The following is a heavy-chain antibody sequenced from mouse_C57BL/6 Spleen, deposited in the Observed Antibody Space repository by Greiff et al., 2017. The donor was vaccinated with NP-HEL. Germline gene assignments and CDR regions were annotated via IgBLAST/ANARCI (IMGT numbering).Heavy chain of an antibody. CDR2: ISDGGSYT. D-gene: IGHD1-1*01. CDR1: GFTFSSYA. J-gene: IGHJ4*01. Sequence: EVQGVESGGGLVKPGGSLKLSCAASGFTFSSYAMSWVRQTPEKRLEWVATISDGGSYTYYPDNVKGRFTISRDNAKNNLYLQMSHLKSEDTAMYYCARDYYYGSEGYYAMDYWGQVTSVTVSS. V-gene: IGHV5-4*01. CDR3: ARDYYYGSEGYYAMDY.